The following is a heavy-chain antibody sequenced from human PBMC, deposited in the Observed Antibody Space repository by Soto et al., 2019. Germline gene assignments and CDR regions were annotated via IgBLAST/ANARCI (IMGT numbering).Heavy chain of an antibody. CDR3: ARGYDGSGSYGNWFDP. D-gene: IGHD3-10*01. CDR1: GGTFSSYA. V-gene: IGHV1-69*01. J-gene: IGHJ5*02. CDR2: IIPIFGTA. Sequence: QVQLVQSGAEVKKPGSSVKVSCKASGGTFSSYAISWVRQAPGQGLEWMGGIIPIFGTANYAQEFQGRVTITADESTSTAYMELSSLRSEDTAVYYCARGYDGSGSYGNWFDPWGQESLVTVSS.